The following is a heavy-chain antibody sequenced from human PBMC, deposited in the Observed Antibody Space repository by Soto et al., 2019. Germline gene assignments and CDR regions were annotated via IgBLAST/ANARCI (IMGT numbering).Heavy chain of an antibody. CDR1: VCIFTSYY. CDR3: ARDGGGNCSGGSCYSTLLAGPYYFDY. Sequence: ASVKVSCKASVCIFTSYYMHWVRQAPGQGLEWMGIINPSGGSTSYAQKFQGRVTMTRDTSTSTVYMELSSLRSEDTAVYYCARDGGGNCSGGSCYSTLLAGPYYFDYWGQGTLVTVSS. V-gene: IGHV1-46*01. CDR2: INPSGGST. D-gene: IGHD2-15*01. J-gene: IGHJ4*02.